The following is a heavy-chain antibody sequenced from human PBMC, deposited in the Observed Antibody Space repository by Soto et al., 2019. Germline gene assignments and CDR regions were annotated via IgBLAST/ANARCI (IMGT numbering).Heavy chain of an antibody. J-gene: IGHJ6*03. Sequence: PGESLKISCKGSGYSFTSYWISWVRQMPGKGLEWMGRIDPSDSYTNYSPSFQGHVTISADKSISTAYLQWSSLKASDTAVYYCARGGNVLRYFSHYYYYMDVWGKGTTVTVSS. CDR2: IDPSDSYT. CDR3: ARGGNVLRYFSHYYYYMDV. CDR1: GYSFTSYW. V-gene: IGHV5-10-1*01. D-gene: IGHD3-9*01.